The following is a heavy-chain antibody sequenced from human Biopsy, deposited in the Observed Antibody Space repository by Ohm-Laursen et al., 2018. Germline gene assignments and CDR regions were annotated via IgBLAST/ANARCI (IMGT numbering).Heavy chain of an antibody. CDR2: ISHSGST. J-gene: IGHJ4*02. D-gene: IGHD3-10*01. V-gene: IGHV4-31*01. CDR3: ARQEFATSPLDY. Sequence: PSQTLSLTCTVSGASISSAAYHWSWIRQLPGKGLEWIGYISHSGSTSYNPSLRSLVTISTDTSTNQFSLKVRSVTAADTAMYYCARQEFATSPLDYWGQGSLVTVSS. CDR1: GASISSAAYH.